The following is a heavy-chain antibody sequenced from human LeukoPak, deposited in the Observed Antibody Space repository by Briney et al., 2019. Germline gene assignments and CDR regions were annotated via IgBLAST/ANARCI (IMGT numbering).Heavy chain of an antibody. J-gene: IGHJ1*01. D-gene: IGHD3-22*01. CDR1: GYSISSGYY. V-gene: IGHV4-38-2*02. Sequence: SETLSLTCTVSGYSISSGYYWGWIRQPPGKGLEWIGSIYHSGSTYYNPSLKSRVTISVDTSKNQFSLKLSSVTAADTAVYYCARDYDRSGYYPIQHWGQGTLVTVSS. CDR2: IYHSGST. CDR3: ARDYDRSGYYPIQH.